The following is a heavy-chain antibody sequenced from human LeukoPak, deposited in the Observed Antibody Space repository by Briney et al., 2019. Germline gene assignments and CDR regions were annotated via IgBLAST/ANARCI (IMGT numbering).Heavy chain of an antibody. J-gene: IGHJ4*02. CDR1: GFTFSSYS. Sequence: GGSLRLSCAASGFTFSSYSMNWVRQAPGKGLEWVSYISSSSSTIYYADSVKGRFTMSRDNAKNSLDLEMNSLRVEDTALYYCARGRSGLDSWGQGTLVTVSS. CDR3: ARGRSGLDS. D-gene: IGHD3-3*01. CDR2: ISSSSSTI. V-gene: IGHV3-48*04.